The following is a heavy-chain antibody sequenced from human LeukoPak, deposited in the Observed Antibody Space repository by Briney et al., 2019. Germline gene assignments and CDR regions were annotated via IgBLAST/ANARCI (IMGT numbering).Heavy chain of an antibody. V-gene: IGHV3-21*01. CDR3: ARGSEGYCSGGGCYYGMDV. CDR1: GFTFSSYT. D-gene: IGHD2-15*01. Sequence: GGSLRLSCAASGFTFSSYTMNWVRQAPGKGLEWVSYISSSSSYIYYADSVKGRFAISRDNAENSLYLQMNSLRAEDTAVYYCARGSEGYCSGGGCYYGMDVWGQGTTVTVSS. J-gene: IGHJ6*01. CDR2: ISSSSSYI.